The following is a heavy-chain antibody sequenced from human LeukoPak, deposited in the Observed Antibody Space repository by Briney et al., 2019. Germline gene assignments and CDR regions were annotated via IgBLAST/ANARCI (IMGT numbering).Heavy chain of an antibody. CDR1: GFTFSSYA. D-gene: IGHD2-15*01. Sequence: GGSLRLSCAASGFTFSSYAMHWVRQAPGKGLEWVAVISYDGSNKYYADSVKGRFTISRDNSKNTLYLQMNSLRAEDTAVYYCARDDIVVVVAATRPEIDNYYGMDVWGQGTTVTVSS. CDR3: ARDDIVVVVAATRPEIDNYYGMDV. CDR2: ISYDGSNK. V-gene: IGHV3-30*04. J-gene: IGHJ6*02.